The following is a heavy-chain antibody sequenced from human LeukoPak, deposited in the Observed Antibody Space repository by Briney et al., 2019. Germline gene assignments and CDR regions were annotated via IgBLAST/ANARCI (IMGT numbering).Heavy chain of an antibody. CDR1: GFTFSSYW. J-gene: IGHJ4*02. V-gene: IGHV3-21*01. CDR2: ISSSSSYI. Sequence: PGGSLRLSCAASGFTFSSYWMNWVRQAPGKGLEWVSSISSSSSYIYYADSVKGRFTISRDNAKNSLYLQMNSLRAEDTAVYYCARGYSSSWYYFDYWGQGTLVTVSS. D-gene: IGHD6-13*01. CDR3: ARGYSSSWYYFDY.